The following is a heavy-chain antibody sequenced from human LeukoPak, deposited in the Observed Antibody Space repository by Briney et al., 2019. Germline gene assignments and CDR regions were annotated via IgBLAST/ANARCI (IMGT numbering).Heavy chain of an antibody. Sequence: SVKVSCKASGGTFSSYAISWVRQAPGQGLEWMGRIIPILGIANYAQKFQGRVTITADKSTSTAYMELSSLRSEDTAVYYCARDVREYSYGYVWGQGTTVTVSS. CDR1: GGTFSSYA. V-gene: IGHV1-69*04. CDR2: IIPILGIA. CDR3: ARDVREYSYGYV. J-gene: IGHJ6*02. D-gene: IGHD5-18*01.